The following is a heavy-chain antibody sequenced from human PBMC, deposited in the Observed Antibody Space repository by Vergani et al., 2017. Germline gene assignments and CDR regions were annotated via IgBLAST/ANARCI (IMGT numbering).Heavy chain of an antibody. CDR2: INPNSGGT. CDR3: AGDLIVVVPADYYYYGMDV. CDR1: GYTFTGYY. Sequence: QVQLVQSGAEVKKPGASVKVSCKASGYTFTGYYMHWVRQAPGQGLEWMGWINPNSGGTNYAQKFQGRVTMTRDTAISTAYMELSRLRSDDTAVYYWAGDLIVVVPADYYYYGMDVWGQGTTVTVSS. V-gene: IGHV1-2*02. J-gene: IGHJ6*02. D-gene: IGHD2-2*01.